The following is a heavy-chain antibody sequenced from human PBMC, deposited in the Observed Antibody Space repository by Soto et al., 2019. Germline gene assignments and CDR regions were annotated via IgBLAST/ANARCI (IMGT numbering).Heavy chain of an antibody. Sequence: ASVKVSCKASGYTFTNYAMHWVRQAPGQRLEWVGWINAGNGNTKYSQKFQGRVTITRDTSASTAYMELSSLRSGDTAVYYCARVSGYYLPDYWGQGTLVTVSS. CDR3: ARVSGYYLPDY. CDR2: INAGNGNT. CDR1: GYTFTNYA. J-gene: IGHJ4*02. V-gene: IGHV1-3*01. D-gene: IGHD5-12*01.